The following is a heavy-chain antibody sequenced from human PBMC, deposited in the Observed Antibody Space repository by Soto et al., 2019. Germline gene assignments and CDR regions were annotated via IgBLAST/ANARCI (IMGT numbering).Heavy chain of an antibody. CDR1: GYTFTRDY. CDR3: ARDQDYDILTGYPDAFDI. J-gene: IGHJ3*02. Sequence: SVKVSCKASGYTFTRDYINWVRQAPGQGFEWMGWVSAYNGIANYAQKFQGRVTITADKSTSTAYMELSSLRSEDTAVYYCARDQDYDILTGYPDAFDIWGQGTMVTVSS. D-gene: IGHD3-9*01. CDR2: VSAYNGIA. V-gene: IGHV1-69*10.